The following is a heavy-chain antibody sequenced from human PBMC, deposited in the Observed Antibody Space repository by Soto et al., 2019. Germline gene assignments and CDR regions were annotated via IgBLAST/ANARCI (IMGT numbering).Heavy chain of an antibody. CDR2: IYYSGST. V-gene: IGHV4-61*01. Sequence: SETLSLTCTVSGGSVSSGSYYWSWIRQPPGKGLEWIGYIYYSGSTNYNPSLKSRVTISVDTSKNQFSLKLSSVTAADTAVYYCARVVAVAGYDNWFDPWGQGTLVTVS. J-gene: IGHJ5*02. D-gene: IGHD6-19*01. CDR1: GGSVSSGSYY. CDR3: ARVVAVAGYDNWFDP.